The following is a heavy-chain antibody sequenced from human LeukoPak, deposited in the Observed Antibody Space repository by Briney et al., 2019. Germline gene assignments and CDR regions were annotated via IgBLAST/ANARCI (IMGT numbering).Heavy chain of an antibody. J-gene: IGHJ4*03. CDR1: GGSFSSYY. CDR2: INHRGDT. D-gene: IGHD1-1*01. CDR3: ARGPTISETGYFDY. Sequence: PSEILSLTCAVYGGSFSSYYWSWIRQSPGKGLEWIAEINHRGDTNYNPSVKSRVTISVGTSKNQFSLKVTSLTAADTAVYYCARGPTISETGYFDYWGQGTLVTVSS. V-gene: IGHV4-34*01.